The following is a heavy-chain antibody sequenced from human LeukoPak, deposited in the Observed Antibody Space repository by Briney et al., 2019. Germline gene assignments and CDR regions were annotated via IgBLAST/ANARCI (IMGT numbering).Heavy chain of an antibody. CDR3: ASSADRLRPFDY. Sequence: GGSLRLSCAASGFTISDYYMSWIRQAPGKGLEWVSYISSSGSTIYYADSVKGRFTISRDNAKNSLYLQMNSLRAEETAVYYRASSADRLRPFDYWGQGTLVTVSS. J-gene: IGHJ4*02. V-gene: IGHV3-11*01. CDR1: GFTISDYY. D-gene: IGHD3-16*01. CDR2: ISSSGSTI.